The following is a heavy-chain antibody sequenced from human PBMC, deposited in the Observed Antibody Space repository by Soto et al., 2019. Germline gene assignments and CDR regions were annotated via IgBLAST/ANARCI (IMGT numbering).Heavy chain of an antibody. J-gene: IGHJ4*02. D-gene: IGHD6-19*01. Sequence: GGSLRLSCAASGFTFSSYGMHWVRQAPGKGLEWVAVISYDGSNKYYADSVKGRFTISRDNSKNTLYLQMNSLRAEDTAVYYCAKPHGMGSGWYFTFDYWGQGTLVTVSS. CDR1: GFTFSSYG. CDR3: AKPHGMGSGWYFTFDY. CDR2: ISYDGSNK. V-gene: IGHV3-30*18.